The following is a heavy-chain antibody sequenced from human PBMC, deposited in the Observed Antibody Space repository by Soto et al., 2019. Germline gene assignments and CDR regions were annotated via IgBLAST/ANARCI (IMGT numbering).Heavy chain of an antibody. CDR3: ARDYSGYDLSYFDY. CDR2: IYYSGST. CDR1: GGSISSYY. D-gene: IGHD5-12*01. V-gene: IGHV4-59*01. Sequence: SETLSLTCTVSGGSISSYYWSWIRQPPGKGLEWIGYIYYSGSTNYNPSLKSRVTISVDTSKNQFSLKLSSVTAADTAVYYCARDYSGYDLSYFDYWGQGTLVTVSS. J-gene: IGHJ4*02.